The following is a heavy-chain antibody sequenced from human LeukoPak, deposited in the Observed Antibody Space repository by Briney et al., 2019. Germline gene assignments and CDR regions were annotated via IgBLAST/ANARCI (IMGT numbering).Heavy chain of an antibody. D-gene: IGHD5-18*01. CDR3: ARQETRTHLWPIHNWFDP. CDR2: IYYSGST. V-gene: IGHV4-39*01. CDR1: GGSISSSSYY. J-gene: IGHJ5*02. Sequence: KPSETLSLTCTVSGGSISSSSYYWGWIRQPPGKGLEWIGRIYYSGSTYYNPSLKSRVTISVDTSKNQFSLKLSSVTAADTAVYYCARQETRTHLWPIHNWFDPWGQGTLVTVSS.